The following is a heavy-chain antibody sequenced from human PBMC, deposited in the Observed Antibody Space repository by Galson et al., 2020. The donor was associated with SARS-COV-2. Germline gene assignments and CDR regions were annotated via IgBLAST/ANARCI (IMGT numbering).Heavy chain of an antibody. Sequence: GESLKISCAASGFTFGRYWMHWIRQAPGEGLVWVAHINNDGSGTSSAASVKGRFTVSRDNAKNTVDLQMNSLRAEDTAMYYCVRDGEWYFDLGGRGTLVRVSS. V-gene: IGHV3-74*01. D-gene: IGHD4-17*01. CDR1: GFTFGRYW. CDR3: VRDGEWYFDL. J-gene: IGHJ2*01. CDR2: INNDGSGT.